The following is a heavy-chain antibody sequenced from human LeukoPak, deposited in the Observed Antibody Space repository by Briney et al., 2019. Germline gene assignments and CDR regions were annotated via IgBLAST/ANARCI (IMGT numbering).Heavy chain of an antibody. J-gene: IGHJ4*02. CDR3: ARDRADAWTFEC. CDR2: ISSSSSYI. CDR1: GFTFSSYS. V-gene: IGHV3-21*01. D-gene: IGHD1-1*01. Sequence: PGGSLRLSCAASGFTFSSYSMNWVRQAPGKGLEWVSSISSSSSYIYYAASVKGRFTISRDNAKNSLYLQMNSLRAEDTAVYYCARDRADAWTFECWGQGALVTVS.